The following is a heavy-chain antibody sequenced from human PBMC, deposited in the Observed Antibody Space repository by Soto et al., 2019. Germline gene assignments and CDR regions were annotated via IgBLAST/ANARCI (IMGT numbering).Heavy chain of an antibody. CDR3: AKGRPGVAAAPDY. CDR1: GFTFSDYA. D-gene: IGHD2-21*01. CDR2: GSGSGSGT. Sequence: EVQLLESGGGSVHPGESMRLSYAASGFTFSDYAMAWVRQAPGKGLEWVSSGSGSGSGTYYADSVKGRFTICRDNSKNTLFLHTTNLRAGVTALYFCAKGRPGVAAAPDYWGQGTLVTVSS. V-gene: IGHV3-23*01. J-gene: IGHJ4*02.